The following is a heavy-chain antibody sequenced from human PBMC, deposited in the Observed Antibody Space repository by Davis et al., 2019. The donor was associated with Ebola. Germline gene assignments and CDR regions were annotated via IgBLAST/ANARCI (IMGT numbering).Heavy chain of an antibody. V-gene: IGHV3-33*01. Sequence: PGGSLRLSCAASGFTFSSYGMHWVRQAPGKGLEWVAVIWYDGSNKYYADSVKGRFTISRDNSKNTLYLQMNSLRAEDTAVYYCARDREAMIVVVNPIDYWGQGTLVTVSS. CDR3: ARDREAMIVVVNPIDY. CDR1: GFTFSSYG. D-gene: IGHD3-22*01. CDR2: IWYDGSNK. J-gene: IGHJ4*02.